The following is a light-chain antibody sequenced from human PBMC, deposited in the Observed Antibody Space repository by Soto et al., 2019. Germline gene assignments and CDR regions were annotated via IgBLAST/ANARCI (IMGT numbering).Light chain of an antibody. CDR1: QSVSSSY. Sequence: EIVLTQSPGTLSLSPGERATLSCRASQSVSSSYLAWYQQKPGQAPRLLIYGASGRATGIPDRFSGSGSGTDFTLTISRLEPEDFAVYYCQQYGSSPRTFGQGTTVEIK. CDR3: QQYGSSPRT. J-gene: IGKJ1*01. CDR2: GAS. V-gene: IGKV3-20*01.